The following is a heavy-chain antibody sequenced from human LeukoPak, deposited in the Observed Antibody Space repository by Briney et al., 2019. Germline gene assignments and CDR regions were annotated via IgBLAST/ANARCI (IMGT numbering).Heavy chain of an antibody. CDR2: INPSVGST. V-gene: IGHV1-46*01. D-gene: IGHD3-22*01. CDR3: AREGFDSGARMAFHI. J-gene: IGHJ3*02. CDR1: GYTFTGYY. Sequence: ASVKVSCKASGYTFTGYYMHWVRQAPGQGLEWMRIINPSVGSTTYAQKFQGRVTMTRDTSTSTVYMELSSLRSEDTAVYYCAREGFDSGARMAFHIWGQGTMVTVSS.